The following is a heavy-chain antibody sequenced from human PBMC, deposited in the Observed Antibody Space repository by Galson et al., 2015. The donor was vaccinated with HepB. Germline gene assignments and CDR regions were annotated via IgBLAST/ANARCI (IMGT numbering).Heavy chain of an antibody. CDR1: GFTFSSYG. V-gene: IGHV3-30*18. J-gene: IGHJ1*01. CDR3: ANDGPPVAPHSQH. CDR2: ISYDGRNK. Sequence: SLRLSCAASGFTFSSYGMHWVRQAPGKGLEWVAVISYDGRNKYYADSVKGRFTISRDSSKNTLYLQMNSLRAEDTAVYYCANDGPPVAPHSQHCSRASRVTASS.